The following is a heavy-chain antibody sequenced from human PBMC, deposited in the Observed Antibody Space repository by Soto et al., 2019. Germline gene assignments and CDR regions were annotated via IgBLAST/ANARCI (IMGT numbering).Heavy chain of an antibody. V-gene: IGHV1-24*01. D-gene: IGHD2-2*01. J-gene: IGHJ4*02. CDR2: FDPEDGET. Sequence: QVQLVQSGAEVKKPGASVKVSCKVSGYTLTELSMHWVRQAPGKGLEWMGGFDPEDGETIYAQKFQGRVTMIEDTSTDTAYMELSSLRSDDTAVYYWATALEPASYYFDYWGQGTLVTVSS. CDR1: GYTLTELS. CDR3: ATALEPASYYFDY.